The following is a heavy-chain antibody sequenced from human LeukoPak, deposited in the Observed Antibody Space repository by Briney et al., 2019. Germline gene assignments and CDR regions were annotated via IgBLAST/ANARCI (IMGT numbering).Heavy chain of an antibody. CDR1: GGSLSSTTYY. CDR2: MYYSGST. Sequence: SETLSLTCTVSGGSLSSTTYYWGWIRQPPGRGPEWIGSMYYSGSTYYNQSLKSRVTISVDTSKNQFSLKLTSVTAADTAVYYCARHYYDTSGYYPWYFDYWGQGTLVTVSS. CDR3: ARHYYDTSGYYPWYFDY. J-gene: IGHJ4*02. V-gene: IGHV4-39*01. D-gene: IGHD3-22*01.